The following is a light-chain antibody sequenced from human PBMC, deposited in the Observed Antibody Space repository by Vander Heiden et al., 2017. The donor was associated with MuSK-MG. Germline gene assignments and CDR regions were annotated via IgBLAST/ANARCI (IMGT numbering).Light chain of an antibody. Sequence: QSAPTQPASVSGSPGQSITISCTGTSSDVGSYNLVSGYQRHPGKAPKLMIYEGSKRPSGVSNRFSGSKSGNTASLTISGLQAEDEADYYCCSYAGSSTSYVFGTGTKVTAL. V-gene: IGLV2-23*01. CDR2: EGS. CDR3: CSYAGSSTSYV. J-gene: IGLJ1*01. CDR1: SSDVGSYNL.